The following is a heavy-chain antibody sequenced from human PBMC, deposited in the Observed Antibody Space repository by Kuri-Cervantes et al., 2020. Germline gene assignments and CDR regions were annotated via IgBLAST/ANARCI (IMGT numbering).Heavy chain of an antibody. CDR2: TRNKANSYTT. D-gene: IGHD4-17*01. V-gene: IGHV3-72*01. CDR1: GFTFSSYG. CDR3: VVTTAYYYYGMDV. J-gene: IGHJ6*02. Sequence: GESLKTSCAASGFTFSSYGMHWVRQAPGKGLEWVGRTRNKANSYTTEYAASVKGRFTISRDDSKNSLYLQMNSLKTEDTAVYYCVVTTAYYYYGMDVWGQGTTVTVSS.